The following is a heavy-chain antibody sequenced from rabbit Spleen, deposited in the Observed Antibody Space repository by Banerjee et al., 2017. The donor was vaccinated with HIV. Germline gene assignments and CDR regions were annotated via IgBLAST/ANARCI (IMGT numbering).Heavy chain of an antibody. Sequence: QSLEESGGGLVQPEGSLTLTCKASGFSFSSSDYICWVRQAPGKGLEWISCIAGSSSGFTYSATWAKGRFTFSKTSSTTVTLQMTSLTAADTATYFCARDLVGVIGWNFAWWGPGTLVTVS. CDR3: ARDLVGVIGWNFAW. CDR2: IAGSSSGFT. CDR1: GFSFSSSDY. D-gene: IGHD5-1*01. J-gene: IGHJ4*01. V-gene: IGHV1S40*01.